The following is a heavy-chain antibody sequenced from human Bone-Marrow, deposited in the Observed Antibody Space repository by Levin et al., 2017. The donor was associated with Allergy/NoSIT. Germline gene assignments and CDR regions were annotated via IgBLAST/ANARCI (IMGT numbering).Heavy chain of an antibody. CDR2: ILFDGSNE. CDR3: ARDLWMYGSGSYSGVY. Sequence: GGSLRLSCAASGFSIKNFGMHWVRQAPGKGLEWVAVILFDGSNEFYADSVKGRFTISRDISKNTVYLQMNSLRPEDTAVFYCARDLWMYGSGSYSGVYWGQGTLVAVSS. V-gene: IGHV3-30*03. D-gene: IGHD3-10*01. J-gene: IGHJ4*02. CDR1: GFSIKNFG.